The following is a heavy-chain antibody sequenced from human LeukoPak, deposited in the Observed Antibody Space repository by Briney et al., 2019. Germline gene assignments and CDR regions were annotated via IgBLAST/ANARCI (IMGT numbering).Heavy chain of an antibody. Sequence: SETLSLTCNVSGGSISSGSYFWGWIRQPPGKGLEWIGSISYSGSTYYNPSLKSRVTISVDTSKNQFSLKLSSVTAADTAVYYCARDASAGGWFDPWGQGTLVTVSS. CDR3: ARDASAGGWFDP. CDR2: ISYSGST. CDR1: GGSISSGSYF. J-gene: IGHJ5*02. V-gene: IGHV4-39*07. D-gene: IGHD3-10*01.